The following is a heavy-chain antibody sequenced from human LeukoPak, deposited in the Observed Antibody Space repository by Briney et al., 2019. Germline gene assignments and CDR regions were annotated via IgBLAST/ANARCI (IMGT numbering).Heavy chain of an antibody. Sequence: PGGSLRLSCAASGFTFDDYAMHWVRQAPAKGLEWVSLISWNGGSTYYADSVKGRFTISRDNSKNSLYLQMNSLRAEDTALYYCAKDISGSYFDGAFDIWGQGTMVTVSS. D-gene: IGHD1-26*01. CDR1: GFTFDDYA. V-gene: IGHV3-43D*04. CDR3: AKDISGSYFDGAFDI. CDR2: ISWNGGST. J-gene: IGHJ3*02.